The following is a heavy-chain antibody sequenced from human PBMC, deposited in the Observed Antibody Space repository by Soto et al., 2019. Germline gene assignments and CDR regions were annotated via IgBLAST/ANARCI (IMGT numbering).Heavy chain of an antibody. D-gene: IGHD3-10*01. J-gene: IGHJ4*02. CDR2: IYYSGST. CDR1: GGSISSGGYY. CDR3: ARVVGRVGSGSYSYFDY. V-gene: IGHV4-31*03. Sequence: QVQLQESGPGLVKPSQTLSLTCTVSGGSISSGGYYWSWIRQHPGKGLEWIGYIYYSGSTYYNPSLKRRLTISVDTSKNQFCLKLSSVTAADTAVYYCARVVGRVGSGSYSYFDYWGQGTLVTVSS.